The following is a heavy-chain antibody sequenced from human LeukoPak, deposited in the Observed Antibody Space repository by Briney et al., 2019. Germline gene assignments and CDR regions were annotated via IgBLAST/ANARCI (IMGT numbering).Heavy chain of an antibody. CDR3: TTATELIVATIPDY. CDR2: IKTKTDGAAT. V-gene: IGHV3-15*01. J-gene: IGHJ4*02. Sequence: KPGGSLTLSCAASGFTFSDVWMTWVRQAPGKGMEWVGRIKTKTDGAATVYAAPVKGRFTILRDDSENMLYLQMKSLKTEDTALYYCTTATELIVATIPDYWGQGTLVTVSS. D-gene: IGHD5-12*01. CDR1: GFTFSDVW.